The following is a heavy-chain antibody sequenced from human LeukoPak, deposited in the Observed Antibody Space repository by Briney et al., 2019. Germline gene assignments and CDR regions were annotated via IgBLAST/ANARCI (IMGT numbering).Heavy chain of an antibody. V-gene: IGHV3-7*01. CDR1: GFTLSSYW. CDR2: IKQGGSEK. CDR3: SPSPYCSSTSCYSETFDY. D-gene: IGHD2-2*01. J-gene: IGHJ4*02. Sequence: PGGSLTLSCAASGFTLSSYWMSWVRQAPGKGLVWVANIKQGGSEKYYVDSVKGRFTISRDNAKNSLYLQMNSLRAEDTAVYYCSPSPYCSSTSCYSETFDYWGQGTLVTVSS.